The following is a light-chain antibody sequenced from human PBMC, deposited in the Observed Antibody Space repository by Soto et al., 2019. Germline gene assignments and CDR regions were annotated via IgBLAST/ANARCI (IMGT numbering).Light chain of an antibody. CDR2: AAS. V-gene: IGKV1-8*01. CDR3: QQYYSYPRT. CDR1: QGISSY. J-gene: IGKJ1*01. Sequence: IQMNPSPCSLSASTAGSGTIDFRASQGISSYLAWYQQKPGKAPKLLIYAASTLQSGVPSRFSGSGSGTDFTLTISCLQSEDFATYYCQQYYSYPRTFGQGTKVDIK.